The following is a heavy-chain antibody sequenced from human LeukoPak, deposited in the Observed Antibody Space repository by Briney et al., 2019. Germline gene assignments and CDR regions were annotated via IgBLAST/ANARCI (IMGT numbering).Heavy chain of an antibody. Sequence: PSETLSLTCTVSGGSISSYYWSWIRQPPGKGLEWIGYIYYSGSTNYNPSLKSRVTISVDTSKNQFSLKLSSVTAADTAVYYCARGRLARSPYFDYWGQEPWSPSPQ. CDR2: IYYSGST. CDR1: GGSISSYY. V-gene: IGHV4-59*01. D-gene: IGHD6-19*01. J-gene: IGHJ4*01. CDR3: ARGRLARSPYFDY.